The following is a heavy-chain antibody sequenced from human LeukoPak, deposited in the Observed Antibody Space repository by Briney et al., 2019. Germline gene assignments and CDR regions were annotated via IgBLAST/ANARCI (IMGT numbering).Heavy chain of an antibody. J-gene: IGHJ4*02. Sequence: GGSLRLSCAASGFTFSSYSMNWVRQAPGKGLEWVSSISSSSSYIYYADSVKGRFTISRDNAKNSLYLQMNGLRAEDTAVYYCAREGTVASFDYWGQGTLVTVSS. V-gene: IGHV3-21*01. D-gene: IGHD6-19*01. CDR1: GFTFSSYS. CDR2: ISSSSSYI. CDR3: AREGTVASFDY.